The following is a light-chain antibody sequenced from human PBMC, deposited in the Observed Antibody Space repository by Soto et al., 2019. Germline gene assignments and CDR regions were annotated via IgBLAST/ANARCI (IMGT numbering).Light chain of an antibody. V-gene: IGKV1-5*01. J-gene: IGKJ1*01. CDR1: QSLGIW. CDR2: DAS. Sequence: DIQMTQSPSFVSASIGDRVTITCRASQSLGIWLAWHQQKPGKAPKLLIYDASTLKSGVPSRFSGSGSGTKFTLTISSLQPDDFATYYCQQSYSTRWTFGQGTKVDIK. CDR3: QQSYSTRWT.